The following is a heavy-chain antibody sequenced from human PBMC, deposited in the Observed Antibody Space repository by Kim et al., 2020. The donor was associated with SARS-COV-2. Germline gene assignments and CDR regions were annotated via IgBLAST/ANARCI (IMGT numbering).Heavy chain of an antibody. V-gene: IGHV3-72*01. Sequence: GGSLRLSCAISGFTFSDHYIDWVRQAPGAGLEWIGRTRNRVHNFITEYAASVKGSFTVSRDDSKSSVYLYMTSRKTEDTAVYYCVSPQYDYHYCYWGRGTLVSVSS. J-gene: IGHJ4*02. D-gene: IGHD3-10*01. CDR3: VSPQYDYHYCY. CDR2: TRNRVHNFIT. CDR1: GFTFSDHY.